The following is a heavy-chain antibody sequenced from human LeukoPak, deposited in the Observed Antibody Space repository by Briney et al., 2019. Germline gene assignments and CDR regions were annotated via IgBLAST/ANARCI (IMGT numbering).Heavy chain of an antibody. J-gene: IGHJ4*02. CDR1: GFTFSSYG. CDR3: ANIPEYYDFWSGYFDY. V-gene: IGHV3-30*02. D-gene: IGHD3-3*01. Sequence: GGSLRLSCAASGFTFSSYGMHWVRQAPGKGLEWVAFIRYDGSNKYYADSVKGRFTISRDNSKNTLYLQMNSLRAEDTAVYYCANIPEYYDFWSGYFDYWGQGTLVTVSS. CDR2: IRYDGSNK.